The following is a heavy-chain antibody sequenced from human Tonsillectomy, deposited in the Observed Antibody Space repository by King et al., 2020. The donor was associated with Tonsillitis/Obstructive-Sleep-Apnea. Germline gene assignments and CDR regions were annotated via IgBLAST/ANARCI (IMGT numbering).Heavy chain of an antibody. CDR2: IYPGDSDT. CDR1: GYSFTSYW. V-gene: IGHV5-51*01. D-gene: IGHD3-22*01. CDR3: ARHGSYYDSSGYYSVDY. Sequence: QLVQSGAEVKKPGESLKISCKGSGYSFTSYWIGWVRQMPGKGLEWMGIIYPGDSDTRYSPSFQGQVTISADRSISTAYLQWSSLEASDTAMYYCARHGSYYDSSGYYSVDYWGQGTLVTVSS. J-gene: IGHJ4*02.